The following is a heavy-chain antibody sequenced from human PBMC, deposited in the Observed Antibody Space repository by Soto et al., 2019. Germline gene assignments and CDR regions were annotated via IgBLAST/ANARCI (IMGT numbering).Heavy chain of an antibody. V-gene: IGHV4-39*01. CDR2: IYYSGST. Sequence: QLQLQESGPGLVKPSETLSLTCTVSGGSISSSSYYWGWIRQPPGKGLEWIGSIYYSGSTYYNPSLKSRVTISVDTSKNQFSLKLSSVTAADTAVYYCASLLAYCGGDCSADYWGQGTLVTVSS. J-gene: IGHJ4*02. CDR1: GGSISSSSYY. D-gene: IGHD2-21*02. CDR3: ASLLAYCGGDCSADY.